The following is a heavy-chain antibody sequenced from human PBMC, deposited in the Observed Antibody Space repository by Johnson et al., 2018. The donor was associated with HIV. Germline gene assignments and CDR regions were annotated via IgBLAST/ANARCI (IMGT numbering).Heavy chain of an antibody. CDR2: IWYDGSDK. CDR1: GFTFSSFG. J-gene: IGHJ3*02. V-gene: IGHV3-33*06. D-gene: IGHD3-22*01. CDR3: AKGCRWLLERTYAFDI. Sequence: VQLVESGGGVVQPGRSLRLSCAASGFTFSSFGMHWVRQAPGKGLEWVAVIWYDGSDKYYADSVKGRFTISRDNSRNTVYLQMNSLRVEDTAVYYCAKGCRWLLERTYAFDIWGQGTMVTVSS.